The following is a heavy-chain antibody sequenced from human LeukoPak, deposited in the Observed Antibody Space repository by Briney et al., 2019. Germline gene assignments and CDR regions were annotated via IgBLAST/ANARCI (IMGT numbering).Heavy chain of an antibody. CDR3: ARAALGFCSGGTCPYYFDH. Sequence: PSETLSLTCTVSGGSIGNYFWSWIRQPPGKGLEWIAYIDYSGSTRYNPSLQSRVTISVDMSKNQFSLRLNSVTAADSAVYYCARAALGFCSGGTCPYYFDHWGQGTLITVSS. CDR2: IDYSGST. D-gene: IGHD2-15*01. V-gene: IGHV4-59*01. J-gene: IGHJ4*02. CDR1: GGSIGNYF.